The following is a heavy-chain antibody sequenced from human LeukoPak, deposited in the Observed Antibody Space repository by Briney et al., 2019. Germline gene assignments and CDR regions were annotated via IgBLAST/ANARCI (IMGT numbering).Heavy chain of an antibody. CDR2: IIPIFGTA. V-gene: IGHV1-69*05. CDR3: ARSYSGSYYAISDY. CDR1: GGTFSSYA. Sequence: SVKVSCKASGGTFSSYAISWVRQAPGQGLEWMGGIIPIFGTANYAQKFQGRVTMTRDMSTSTVYMELSSLRSEDTAVYYCARSYSGSYYAISDYWGQGTLVTVSS. J-gene: IGHJ4*02. D-gene: IGHD1-26*01.